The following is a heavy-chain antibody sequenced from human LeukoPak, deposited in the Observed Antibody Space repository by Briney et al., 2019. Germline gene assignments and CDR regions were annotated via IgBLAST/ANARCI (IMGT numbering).Heavy chain of an antibody. J-gene: IGHJ6*02. V-gene: IGHV4-59*08. Sequence: PSETLSLTCTVSGGSISSYYGSWIRQPPGKGLEWIGYIHYSGSTNYNPPLKSRVTISVDTSKNQFSLKLSSVTAADTAVYYCARDDTAADYYYGMDVWGQGTTVTVSS. CDR2: IHYSGST. CDR3: ARDDTAADYYYGMDV. D-gene: IGHD6-13*01. CDR1: GGSISSYY.